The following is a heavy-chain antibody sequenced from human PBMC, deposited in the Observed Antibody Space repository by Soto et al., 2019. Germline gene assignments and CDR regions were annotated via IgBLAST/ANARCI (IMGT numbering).Heavy chain of an antibody. D-gene: IGHD6-6*01. CDR2: IWYDGSNK. CDR1: GFTFSSYG. CDR3: AKDQYSSSSLWYFDL. V-gene: IGHV3-33*06. Sequence: QVQLVESGGGVVQPGRSLRLSCAASGFTFSSYGMHWVRQAPGKGLEWVAVIWYDGSNKYYADSVKGRFTISRDNSKNTLYLQMNSLRAEDTAVYYCAKDQYSSSSLWYFDLWGRGTLVTVSS. J-gene: IGHJ2*01.